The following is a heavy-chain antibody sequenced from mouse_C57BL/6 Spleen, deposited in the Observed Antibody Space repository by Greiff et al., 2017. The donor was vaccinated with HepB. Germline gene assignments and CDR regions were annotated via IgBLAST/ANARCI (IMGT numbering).Heavy chain of an antibody. CDR3: ARCGECGRWCAY. V-gene: IGHV1-69*01. CDR1: GSPFPSYW. Sequence: QVQLQQPGAELVIPGASVKLSCKASGSPFPSYWLHWVKQRPGQGLEWIGEIAPSDSYTNYNQKFKGKSTLTVDKSSSTAYMQLSSLTSEDSAVYYCARCGECGRWCAYWGQGTLVTVSA. CDR2: IAPSDSYT. D-gene: IGHD2-13*01. J-gene: IGHJ3*01.